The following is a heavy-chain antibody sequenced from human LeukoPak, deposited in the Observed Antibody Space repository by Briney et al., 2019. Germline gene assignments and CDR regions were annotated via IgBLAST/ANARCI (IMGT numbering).Heavy chain of an antibody. D-gene: IGHD6-6*01. V-gene: IGHV3-30-3*01. CDR1: GFTFSSYA. Sequence: GGSLRLSCAASGFTFSSYAMHWVRQAPGKGLEWVAVISYDGSNKYYADSVKGRFTISRDNSKNTLYLQMNSLRAEDTAVYYCARDPIFSSSSPLEYYYYYMDVWGKGTTVTVSS. CDR3: ARDPIFSSSSPLEYYYYYMDV. CDR2: ISYDGSNK. J-gene: IGHJ6*03.